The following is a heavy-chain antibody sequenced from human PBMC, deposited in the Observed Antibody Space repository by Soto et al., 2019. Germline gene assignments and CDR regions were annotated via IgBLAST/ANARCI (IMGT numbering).Heavy chain of an antibody. Sequence: ASVKVSCKTSGYTFTAYYMHWVRQATGQGLKWMGWVNPSSGDTDYAQDFQGRVTLTRDTSVNTVYMELSGLNSDDTALYYCARDRQYGDDGYSFDFWGQGTLVTVSS. CDR2: VNPSSGDT. CDR3: ARDRQYGDDGYSFDF. J-gene: IGHJ4*02. V-gene: IGHV1-2*02. D-gene: IGHD4-17*01. CDR1: GYTFTAYY.